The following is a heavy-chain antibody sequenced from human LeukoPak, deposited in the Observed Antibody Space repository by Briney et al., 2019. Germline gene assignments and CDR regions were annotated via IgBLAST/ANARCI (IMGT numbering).Heavy chain of an antibody. V-gene: IGHV1-69*13. CDR3: ARGRDDNSGYYYGSFDY. D-gene: IGHD3-22*01. J-gene: IGHJ4*02. CDR2: IIPIFGTA. CDR1: GGTFSSYA. Sequence: SVKVSCKASGGTFSSYAISWVRQAPGQGLEWMGGIIPIFGTANYAQKFQGRVTITADESTGTAYMELSSLRSEDTAVYYCARGRDDNSGYYYGSFDYWGQGTLVTVSS.